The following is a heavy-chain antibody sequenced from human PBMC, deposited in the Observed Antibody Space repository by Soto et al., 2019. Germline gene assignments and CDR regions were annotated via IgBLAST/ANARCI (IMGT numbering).Heavy chain of an antibody. V-gene: IGHV1-69*13. CDR3: ARVGAAAGTTYYFDY. J-gene: IGHJ4*02. CDR1: GGTFSSYA. CDR2: IIPIFGTA. Sequence: ASVKVSCKASGGTFSSYAISWVRQAPGQGLEWMGGIIPIFGTANYAQKFQGRVTITADESTSTAYMELSSLRSEDTAVYYCARVGAAAGTTYYFDYWGQGTLVTVSS. D-gene: IGHD6-13*01.